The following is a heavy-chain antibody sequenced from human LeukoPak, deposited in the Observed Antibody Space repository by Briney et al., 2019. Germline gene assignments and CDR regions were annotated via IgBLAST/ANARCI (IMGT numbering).Heavy chain of an antibody. CDR1: GFTFSGYA. Sequence: GGSLRLSCAASGFTFSGYAMSWVRQAPGKGLEWVSTILDTGAGTYYADSVKGRFTISRDNSKNTLYLQMNSLRAEDTAVYSCAKERSHPVNSYYMGVWGKGTTVTVSS. CDR2: ILDTGAGT. CDR3: AKERSHPVNSYYMGV. J-gene: IGHJ6*03. V-gene: IGHV3-23*01. D-gene: IGHD2/OR15-2a*01.